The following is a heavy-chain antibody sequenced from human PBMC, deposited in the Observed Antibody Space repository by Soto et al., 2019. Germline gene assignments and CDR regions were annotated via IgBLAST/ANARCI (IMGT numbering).Heavy chain of an antibody. CDR1: GGSISSGGYY. D-gene: IGHD3-22*01. J-gene: IGHJ5*02. V-gene: IGHV4-31*03. Sequence: SETLSLTCTVSGGSISSGGYYWSWIRQHPGKGLEWIGYIYYSGSTYYNPSLKSRVTISVDTSKNQFSLKLSSVTAADTAVYYCARPIEGGSSGYYHWGQGTLVTVSS. CDR3: ARPIEGGSSGYYH. CDR2: IYYSGST.